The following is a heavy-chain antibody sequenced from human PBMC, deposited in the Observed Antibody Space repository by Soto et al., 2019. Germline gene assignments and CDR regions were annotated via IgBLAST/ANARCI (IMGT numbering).Heavy chain of an antibody. CDR1: GFTFSSYA. CDR3: ARDGQYCSGGSCYSLFAFDI. CDR2: ISGSGGST. Sequence: PGGSLRLSCTASGFTFSSYAMSWVRQAPGKGLEWVSTISGSGGSTYSADSVKGRFTISRDNSKNTLYLQMNSLRAEDTAVYYCARDGQYCSGGSCYSLFAFDIWGQGTMVTVSS. J-gene: IGHJ3*02. D-gene: IGHD2-15*01. V-gene: IGHV3-23*01.